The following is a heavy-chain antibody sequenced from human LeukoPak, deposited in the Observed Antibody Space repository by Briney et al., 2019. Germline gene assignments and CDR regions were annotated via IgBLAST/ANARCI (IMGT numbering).Heavy chain of an antibody. CDR3: ARVTGTDWDFDY. J-gene: IGHJ4*02. D-gene: IGHD1-20*01. CDR2: VNPRGGST. CDR1: GYTFTSYY. Sequence: VASVKVSCKSSGYTFTSYYIHWVRQAPGQGLEWMGIVNPRGGSTSYAQKFQGRVTMTRDMSTSTVYMELSSLTYEDTAVYYCARVTGTDWDFDYWGQGTLVTVSS. V-gene: IGHV1-46*01.